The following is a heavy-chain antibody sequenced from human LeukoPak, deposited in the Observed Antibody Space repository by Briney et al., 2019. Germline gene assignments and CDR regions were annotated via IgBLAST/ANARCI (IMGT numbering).Heavy chain of an antibody. Sequence: ASVKVSCKASGYTFTGYYMHWVRQAPGQGLEWMGWINPNSGGTNYAQKFQGRVTMTRDTSISTAYMELSRLRSDDTAVYYCARGVVVAADYYYYYYMDVWGKGTTVTVSS. CDR1: GYTFTGYY. V-gene: IGHV1-2*02. CDR2: INPNSGGT. D-gene: IGHD2-15*01. J-gene: IGHJ6*03. CDR3: ARGVVVAADYYYYYYMDV.